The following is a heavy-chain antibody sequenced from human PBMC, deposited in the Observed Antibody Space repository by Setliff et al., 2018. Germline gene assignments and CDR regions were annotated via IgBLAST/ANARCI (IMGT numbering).Heavy chain of an antibody. D-gene: IGHD2-15*01. CDR3: ATTTLGRYCSGGNCYFGY. Sequence: SETLSLTCTVSGDSISSTSYQWGWVRQPPGKGLEWIGEINDRGSTHYNPSLKSRVTISVDTSKNQFSLKLTSVTAADTAVYYCATTTLGRYCSGGNCYFGYWGQGTLVTVSS. V-gene: IGHV4-39*07. J-gene: IGHJ4*02. CDR1: GDSISSTSYQ. CDR2: INDRGST.